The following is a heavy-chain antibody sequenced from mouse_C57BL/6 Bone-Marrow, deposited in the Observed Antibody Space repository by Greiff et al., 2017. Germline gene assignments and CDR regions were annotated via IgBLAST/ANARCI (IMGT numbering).Heavy chain of an antibody. CDR3: ARREDGYAMDY. CDR2: ISSGSSTI. V-gene: IGHV5-17*01. J-gene: IGHJ4*01. Sequence: EVMLVESGGGLVKPGGSLKLSCAASGFTFSDYGMHWVRQAPEKGLEWVAYISSGSSTIYYADTVKGRFPLSRDNAKTTLFLQMTRLGSEDTAMYYCARREDGYAMDYWGQGTSVTVSS. CDR1: GFTFSDYG. D-gene: IGHD3-1*01.